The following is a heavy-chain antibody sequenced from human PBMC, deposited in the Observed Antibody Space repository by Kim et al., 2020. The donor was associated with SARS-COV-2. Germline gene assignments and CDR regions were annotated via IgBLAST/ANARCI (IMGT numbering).Heavy chain of an antibody. CDR3: AKELGFSSDGWNY. V-gene: IGHV3-30*18. CDR1: GFTFSSYG. Sequence: GGSLRLSFAASGFTFSSYGMHWVRQAPGKGLEWVAVISYDGSNKYYADSVKGRFTISRDNSKNTLYLQMNSLRAEDTAVYYCAKELGFSSDGWNYWGQGTLVTVSS. CDR2: ISYDGSNK. J-gene: IGHJ4*02. D-gene: IGHD6-19*01.